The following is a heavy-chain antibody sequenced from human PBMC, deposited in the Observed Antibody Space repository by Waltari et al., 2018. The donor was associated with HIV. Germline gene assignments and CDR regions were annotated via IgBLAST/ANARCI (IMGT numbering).Heavy chain of an antibody. CDR1: GDSVSSNSAA. D-gene: IGHD1-1*01. V-gene: IGHV6-1*01. CDR3: ARDLRVRGAKLDRPYGMDV. Sequence: QVQLQQSGPGLVKPSQTLSPTCAISGDSVSSNSAAWNWIRQSPSRGLEWLGRTYYRSKWYNDYAVSVKSRITINPDTSKNQFSLQLNSVTPEDTAVYYCARDLRVRGAKLDRPYGMDVWGQGTTVTVSS. J-gene: IGHJ6*02. CDR2: TYYRSKWYN.